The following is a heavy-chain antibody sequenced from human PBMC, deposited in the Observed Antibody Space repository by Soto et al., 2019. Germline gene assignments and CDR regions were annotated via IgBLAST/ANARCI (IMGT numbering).Heavy chain of an antibody. CDR2: MNPNSGNT. CDR1: GYTFTNYD. J-gene: IGHJ6*02. V-gene: IGHV1-8*01. Sequence: ASVEVSCKASGYTFTNYDINWVRQATGQGLEWMGWMNPNSGNTGYVQKFQGRVTMTRDTSMSTAYMELSSLRSDDTAVYYCARKAIVGPTGYYYYGMDVWGQGTTVTVSS. D-gene: IGHD1-26*01. CDR3: ARKAIVGPTGYYYYGMDV.